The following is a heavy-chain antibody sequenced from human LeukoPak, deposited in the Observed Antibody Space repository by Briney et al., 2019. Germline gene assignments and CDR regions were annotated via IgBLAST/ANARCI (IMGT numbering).Heavy chain of an antibody. CDR2: ISGYNGNT. V-gene: IGHV1-18*01. D-gene: IGHD3-22*01. CDR1: GYTFTSYG. CDR3: ARNWGSGYYYPEGAFDI. Sequence: ASVKVSCKASGYTFTSYGISWVRQAPGQGLEWMGWISGYNGNTNYAQKLQGRVTMTTDTSTSTAYMELRSLRSDDTAVYYCARNWGSGYYYPEGAFDIWGQGTMVTVSS. J-gene: IGHJ3*02.